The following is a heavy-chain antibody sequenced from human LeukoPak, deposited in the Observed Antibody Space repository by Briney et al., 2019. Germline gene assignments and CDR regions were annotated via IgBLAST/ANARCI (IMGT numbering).Heavy chain of an antibody. CDR1: GYTFTGYY. J-gene: IGHJ4*02. CDR3: ARAYYHDSSDYYFPLDY. D-gene: IGHD3-22*01. V-gene: IGHV1-2*02. CDR2: INPNSGGT. Sequence: ASVKVSCKASGYTFTGYYMHWVRQAPGQGLEWMGWINPNSGGTNYAQKFQGRVTMTRDTSTSTVYMELSSLRSEDTAVYYCARAYYHDSSDYYFPLDYWGQGTLVTVSS.